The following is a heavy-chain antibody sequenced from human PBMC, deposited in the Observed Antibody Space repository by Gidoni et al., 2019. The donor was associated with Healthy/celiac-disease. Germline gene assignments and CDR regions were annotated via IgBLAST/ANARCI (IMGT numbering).Heavy chain of an antibody. CDR3: ARLSGYSSTWEGGYFDD. CDR1: AYSLTTHW. CDR2: VFPGDSDA. Sequence: EVQLLQSGAEGKKPGTSLTISCKGSAYSLTTHWIRWVLQMPGKGMEWLGIVFPGDSDARYSPSFQGQVTISVDKSNSTASLQWSSLKASDTAMYFCARLSGYSSTWEGGYFDDWGQGTLVTVSS. V-gene: IGHV5-51*01. J-gene: IGHJ4*02. D-gene: IGHD6-13*01.